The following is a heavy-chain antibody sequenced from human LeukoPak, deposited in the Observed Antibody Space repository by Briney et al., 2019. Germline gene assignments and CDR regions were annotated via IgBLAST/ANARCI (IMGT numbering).Heavy chain of an antibody. CDR3: ARGQGTIFGVVIGSHDAFDI. CDR1: GGSISSGGYY. J-gene: IGHJ3*02. Sequence: PSQTLSLTCTVSGGSISSGGYYWSWIRQHPGKGLEWIGYIYYSGSTYYNPSLKSRVTISVDTSKNQFSLKLSSVTAADTAVYYCARGQGTIFGVVIGSHDAFDIWGQGTMVTVSS. V-gene: IGHV4-31*03. CDR2: IYYSGST. D-gene: IGHD3-3*01.